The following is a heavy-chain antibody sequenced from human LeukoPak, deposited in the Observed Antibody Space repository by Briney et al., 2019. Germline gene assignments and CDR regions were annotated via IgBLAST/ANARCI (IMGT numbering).Heavy chain of an antibody. CDR1: GGSFSY. CDR3: ARGLAGRASGAVYFDL. J-gene: IGHJ2*01. V-gene: IGHV4-59*01. D-gene: IGHD3-16*01. CDR2: IYDHGRT. Sequence: SETLSLTCIVSGGSFSYLSWIRQPPGKGLEWIGIIYDHGRTEYNPSLKSRVSISVDTSKNQVSLRLNSVTPADTAVYYCARGLAGRASGAVYFDLWGRGALVTVSS.